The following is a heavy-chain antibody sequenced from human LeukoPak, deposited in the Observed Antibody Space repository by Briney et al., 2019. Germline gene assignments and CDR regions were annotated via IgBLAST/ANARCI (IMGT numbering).Heavy chain of an antibody. D-gene: IGHD1-26*01. Sequence: GGSLRLSCAASGFTFSSYNMNWVRQAPGKGLEWVSSISSSSSYIYYADSMKGRFTISRDNAKNSLYLQMNSLRAEDTAVYYCARQVGATLVDYWGQGTLVTVSA. J-gene: IGHJ4*02. V-gene: IGHV3-21*01. CDR3: ARQVGATLVDY. CDR1: GFTFSSYN. CDR2: ISSSSSYI.